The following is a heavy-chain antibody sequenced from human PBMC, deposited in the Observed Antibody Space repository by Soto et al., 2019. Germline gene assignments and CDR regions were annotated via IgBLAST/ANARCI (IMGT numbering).Heavy chain of an antibody. Sequence: ASVKVSCKASGYTFTSYGISWVRQAPGQGLEWMGWISAYNGNTNYAQKLQGRVTMTTDTSTSTAYMELRSLRSDDTAVYYCATVGVTMVRGVITDTYYYYIDVSGRGTKDTGSS. CDR3: ATVGVTMVRGVITDTYYYYIDV. V-gene: IGHV1-18*01. J-gene: IGHJ6*03. CDR1: GYTFTSYG. D-gene: IGHD3-10*01. CDR2: ISAYNGNT.